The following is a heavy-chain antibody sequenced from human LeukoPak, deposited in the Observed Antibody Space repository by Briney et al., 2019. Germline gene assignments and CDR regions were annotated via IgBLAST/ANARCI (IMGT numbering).Heavy chain of an antibody. D-gene: IGHD6-13*01. Sequence: GGSLRLSCAASGFTFSSYGMHWVRQAPGKGLDWVAFIRYDGSNKYYADSVKGRFTISRDNSKNTLYLQMNSLRAEDTAVYYCAKDMEPAAGFFDYWGQGTLVTVSS. J-gene: IGHJ4*02. CDR3: AKDMEPAAGFFDY. CDR1: GFTFSSYG. V-gene: IGHV3-30*02. CDR2: IRYDGSNK.